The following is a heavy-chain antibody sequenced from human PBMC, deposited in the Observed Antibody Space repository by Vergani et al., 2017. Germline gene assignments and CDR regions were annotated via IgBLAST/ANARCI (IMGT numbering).Heavy chain of an antibody. V-gene: IGHV4-59*11. CDR1: FDSIRNLY. D-gene: IGHD3-22*01. CDR3: AKDDSSGNKGGYYFDY. Sequence: QVQLQESGPGLVKSSETLSLTCSVSFDSIRNLYCNWIRQPPGKGLEWIGSIHYSENTNYNPSLKTRVTISVDTSKNQFSLTLTSVTAADTAVYYCAKDDSSGNKGGYYFDYWGQGTLVTVSS. J-gene: IGHJ4*02. CDR2: IHYSENT.